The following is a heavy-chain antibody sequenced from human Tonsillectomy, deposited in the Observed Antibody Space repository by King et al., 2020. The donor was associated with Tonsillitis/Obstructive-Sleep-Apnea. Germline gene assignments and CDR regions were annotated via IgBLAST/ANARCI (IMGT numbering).Heavy chain of an antibody. V-gene: IGHV4-59*08. CDR1: GGFISSYY. CDR2: IYYSGST. D-gene: IGHD4-17*01. J-gene: IGHJ6*02. Sequence: HVQLQESGPGLVKPSETLSLTCTVSGGFISSYYWSWIRQPPGKGLEWIGNIYYSGSTNYNPSLKSRVTISVDTSKNQFSLKLSSVTAADTAVYYCARRNEFGDYGLGAQYGMDVWGQGTTVTVSS. CDR3: ARRNEFGDYGLGAQYGMDV.